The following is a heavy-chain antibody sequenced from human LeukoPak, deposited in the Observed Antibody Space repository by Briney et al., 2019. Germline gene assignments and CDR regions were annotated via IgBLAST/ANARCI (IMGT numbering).Heavy chain of an antibody. CDR3: ARGRLEISSTSCPFDY. V-gene: IGHV4-34*01. CDR2: INHSGST. CDR1: GGSFSGYY. J-gene: IGHJ4*02. Sequence: SATLSLTCAVDGGSFSGYYWSWIRPPPGKGLEWSGEINHSGSTNYNPSLRSRVTISVDTSKSPFSLKLSSVTAADTAVYYCARGRLEISSTSCPFDYCGQGALVTVSS. D-gene: IGHD2-2*01.